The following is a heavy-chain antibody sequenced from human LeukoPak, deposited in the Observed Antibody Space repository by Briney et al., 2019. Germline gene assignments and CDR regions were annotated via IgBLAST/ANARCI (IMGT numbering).Heavy chain of an antibody. CDR3: AKTSDQLLYSKFDF. CDR1: GFTVSSNY. Sequence: GGSLRLSCAASGFTVSSNYMSWVRQAPGKGLEWVSVIYSGGSTYYADSVKGRFTISRDNAKNTLFLQMNSLRADDTAVYYCAKTSDQLLYSKFDFWGQGTLVTVSS. J-gene: IGHJ4*02. V-gene: IGHV3-53*05. CDR2: IYSGGST. D-gene: IGHD2-15*01.